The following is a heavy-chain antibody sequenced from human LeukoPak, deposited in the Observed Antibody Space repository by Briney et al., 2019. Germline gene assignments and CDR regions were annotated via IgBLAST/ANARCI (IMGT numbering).Heavy chain of an antibody. Sequence: SETLSLTCSVSGVSIRSSNSFWGWIRQPPGERLEWIATIYYNGNTYYNPSLQSRVTISVDTSTNQFSLKLNSVIAADTAVYYCARATAAPSSYFFDHWGQGTLVTVSS. CDR2: IYYNGNT. D-gene: IGHD6-25*01. CDR1: GVSIRSSNSF. J-gene: IGHJ4*02. CDR3: ARATAAPSSYFFDH. V-gene: IGHV4-39*07.